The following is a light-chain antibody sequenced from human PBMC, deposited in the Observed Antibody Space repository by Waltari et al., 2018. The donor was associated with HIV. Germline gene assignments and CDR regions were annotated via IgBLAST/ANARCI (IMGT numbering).Light chain of an antibody. CDR2: GNS. J-gene: IGLJ3*02. V-gene: IGLV1-40*01. Sequence: QSVLTQPPSVSAAPGQKVTISCSGGSSNIGKNYVSWYQQLPGTAPKLLIYGNSNRPSGVPDRFSGSKSGTSASLAITGLQAEDEADYYCQSYDSSLSGSVFGGGTKLTVL. CDR3: QSYDSSLSGSV. CDR1: SSNIGKNYV.